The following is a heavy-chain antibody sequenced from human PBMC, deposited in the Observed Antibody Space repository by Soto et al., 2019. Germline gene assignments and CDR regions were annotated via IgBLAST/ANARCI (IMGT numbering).Heavy chain of an antibody. D-gene: IGHD3-22*01. CDR1: GYTFTSYG. CDR2: ISAYNGNT. V-gene: IGHV1-18*01. CDR3: ARASFLSYYDSSGYYPFDY. J-gene: IGHJ4*02. Sequence: ASVKVSCKASGYTFTSYGISWVRQAPGQGLEWMGWISAYNGNTNYAQKLQGRVTMTTDTSTSTAYMELRSLRSDDTAVYYCARASFLSYYDSSGYYPFDYWGQGTLVTVSS.